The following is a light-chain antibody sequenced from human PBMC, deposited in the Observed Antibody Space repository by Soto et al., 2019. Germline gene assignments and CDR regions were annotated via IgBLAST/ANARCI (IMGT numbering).Light chain of an antibody. CDR3: QQYENYWT. CDR1: QSISSW. CDR2: DAS. V-gene: IGKV1-5*01. Sequence: DIQMTQSPSTLSATAGDRVTITCRASQSISSWLAWYQHKPGKAPKLLIYDASNSDSGVPSRFSGSGSGTEFSLTISNLQPDDCATYYCQQYENYWTFGQGTKVDIK. J-gene: IGKJ1*01.